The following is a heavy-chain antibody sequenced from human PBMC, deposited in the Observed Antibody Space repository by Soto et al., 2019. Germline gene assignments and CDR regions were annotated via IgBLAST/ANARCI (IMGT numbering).Heavy chain of an antibody. J-gene: IGHJ4*02. D-gene: IGHD6-19*01. CDR3: ARDPGYSSGPDPIY. CDR2: IWYDGGNK. Sequence: GGSLRLSCAASGFIFSSFAMHWVRQAPGKGLEWVAVIWYDGGNKYYADSVKGRFTISRDNAKNSLYLQMNSLRAEDTAVYYCARDPGYSSGPDPIYWGQGTLVTVSS. V-gene: IGHV3-33*01. CDR1: GFIFSSFA.